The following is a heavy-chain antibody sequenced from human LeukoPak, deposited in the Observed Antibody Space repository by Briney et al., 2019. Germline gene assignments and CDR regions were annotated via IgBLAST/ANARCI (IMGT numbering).Heavy chain of an antibody. CDR1: GFTFSSYW. CDR2: INSDGSST. D-gene: IGHD3-10*01. V-gene: IGHV3-74*01. J-gene: IGHJ4*02. Sequence: PGGSLRLSCAASGFTFSSYWMHWVRQAPGKGLVWVSRINSDGSSTSYADSVKGRFTISRDNAKNTLSLQMNSLRDEDTAVYYCARDGMTYGRHFDYWGQGALVTVSS. CDR3: ARDGMTYGRHFDY.